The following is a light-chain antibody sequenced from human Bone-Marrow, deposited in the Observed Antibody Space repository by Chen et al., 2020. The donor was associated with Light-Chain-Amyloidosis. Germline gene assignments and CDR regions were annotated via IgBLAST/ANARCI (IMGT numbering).Light chain of an antibody. CDR1: DLPTKY. CDR3: QSADSSGTYEGI. Sequence: SYELTQPPSVSVSPGQTARITCSGDDLPTKYAYWYQQKPGQAPGMVIHRDTERPSGMSERFSGCRSGTTATLTISGVQAEDEADYHCQSADSSGTYEGIFGGGTKLTVL. CDR2: RDT. J-gene: IGLJ2*01. V-gene: IGLV3-25*03.